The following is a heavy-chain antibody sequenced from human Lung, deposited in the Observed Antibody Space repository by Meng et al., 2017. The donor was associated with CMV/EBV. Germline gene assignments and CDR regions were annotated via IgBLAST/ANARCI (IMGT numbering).Heavy chain of an antibody. CDR3: ARDRGVVVPAAKYYYYGTDV. CDR2: ISSSGSTI. CDR1: GFTFSSYE. Sequence: GESXKISCAASGFTFSSYEMNWVRQAPGKGLEWVSYISSSGSTIYYADSVKGRFTISRDNAKNSLYLQMNSLRAEDTAVYYCARDRGVVVPAAKYYYYGTDVWXQGTXVTVSS. V-gene: IGHV3-48*03. D-gene: IGHD2-2*01. J-gene: IGHJ6*02.